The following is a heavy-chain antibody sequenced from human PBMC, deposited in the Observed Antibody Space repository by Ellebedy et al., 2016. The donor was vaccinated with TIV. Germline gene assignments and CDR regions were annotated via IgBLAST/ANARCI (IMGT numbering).Heavy chain of an antibody. CDR2: ISWNSGSI. J-gene: IGHJ4*02. D-gene: IGHD5-18*01. CDR1: GFTFDDYA. V-gene: IGHV3-9*01. Sequence: GGSLRLXXAASGFTFDDYAMHWVRQAPGKGLEWVSGISWNSGSIGYADSVKGRFTISRDNAKNSLYLQMNSLRAEDTAVYYCAREVDTAAELDYFDYWGQGTLVTVSS. CDR3: AREVDTAAELDYFDY.